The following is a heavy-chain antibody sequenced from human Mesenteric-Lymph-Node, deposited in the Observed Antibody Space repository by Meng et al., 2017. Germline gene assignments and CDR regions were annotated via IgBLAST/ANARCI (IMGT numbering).Heavy chain of an antibody. V-gene: IGHV3-30*04. CDR3: ARGHELLWFEDLTGVDY. Sequence: GESLKISCAASGFTFSSYAMHWVRQAPGKGLEWVAVISYDGSNKYYADSVKGRFTISRDNSKNTLYLQMNSLRAEDTAVYYCARGHELLWFEDLTGVDYWGQGTLVTVSS. CDR1: GFTFSSYA. D-gene: IGHD3-10*01. J-gene: IGHJ4*02. CDR2: ISYDGSNK.